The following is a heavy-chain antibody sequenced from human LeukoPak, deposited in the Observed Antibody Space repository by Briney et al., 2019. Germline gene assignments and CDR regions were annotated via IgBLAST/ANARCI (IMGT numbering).Heavy chain of an antibody. CDR2: ISYDGSNK. D-gene: IGHD2-15*01. CDR3: AKSQTKYCSGGSCYCNY. CDR1: GFTFSSYA. V-gene: IGHV3-30*04. Sequence: GGSLRLSCAASGFTFSSYAMHWVRQAPGKGLEWVAVISYDGSNKYYADSVKGRFTISRDNSKNTLYLQMNSLRAEDTAVYYCAKSQTKYCSGGSCYCNYWGQGTLVTVSS. J-gene: IGHJ4*02.